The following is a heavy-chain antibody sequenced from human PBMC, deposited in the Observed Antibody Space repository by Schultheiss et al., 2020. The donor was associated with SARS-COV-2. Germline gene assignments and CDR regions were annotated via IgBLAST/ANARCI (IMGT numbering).Heavy chain of an antibody. J-gene: IGHJ4*02. D-gene: IGHD3-22*01. CDR3: ARVYYYDSSGYRD. CDR1: GFTFSAYW. CDR2: ISGNGDTT. Sequence: GGSLRLSCAASGFTFSAYWMHWVRQGPGKGLAWVSIISGNGDTTYYADSMKGRFIISRDNVEKTLFLQMNSLRAEDTAVYYCARVYYYDSSGYRDWGQGTLVTVSS. V-gene: IGHV3-74*01.